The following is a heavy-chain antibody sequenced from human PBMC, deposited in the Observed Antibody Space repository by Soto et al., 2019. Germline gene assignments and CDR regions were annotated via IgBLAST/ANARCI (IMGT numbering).Heavy chain of an antibody. Sequence: SETLSLTCTVSGGSISSYYWSWIRQPPGKGLEWIGEINHSGSTNYNPSLKSRVTISVDTSKNQFSLKLTSVTAADTAVYYCARTLTVGAAELYSFLYYWYFDLWGRGTLVTVSS. D-gene: IGHD1-20*01. J-gene: IGHJ2*01. CDR1: GGSISSYY. CDR2: INHSGST. V-gene: IGHV4-34*01. CDR3: ARTLTVGAAELYSFLYYWYFDL.